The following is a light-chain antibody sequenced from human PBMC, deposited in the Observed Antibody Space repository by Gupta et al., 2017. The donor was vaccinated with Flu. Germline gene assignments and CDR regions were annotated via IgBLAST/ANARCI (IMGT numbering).Light chain of an antibody. V-gene: IGKV3-11*01. CDR1: QSISSS. J-gene: IGKJ4*01. Sequence: PATLPVSPGERASLSCMVSQSISSSLPWYHQKPGQSPRLLMYHVSNRATGIPARFSGSGSGTDFTLTISRLEPEDFAVYFCLQRANGPRTFGGGTKVEIK. CDR3: LQRANGPRT. CDR2: HVS.